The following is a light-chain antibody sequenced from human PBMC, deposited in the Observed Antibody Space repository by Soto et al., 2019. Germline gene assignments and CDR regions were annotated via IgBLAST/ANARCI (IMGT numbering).Light chain of an antibody. CDR2: GNI. Sequence: QSVLTQPPSVSGAPGQRVTISCTGSSSNIGAGYDVHWYQQRPGTAPILLIFGNINRPSGVPDRFSGSKSGTSASLAITGLQAEDEGDYYCQSYDSSLSARYVFXTGTKVTVL. J-gene: IGLJ1*01. CDR1: SSNIGAGYD. CDR3: QSYDSSLSARYV. V-gene: IGLV1-40*01.